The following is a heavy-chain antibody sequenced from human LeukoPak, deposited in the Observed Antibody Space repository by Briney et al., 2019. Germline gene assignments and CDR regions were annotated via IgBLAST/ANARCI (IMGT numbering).Heavy chain of an antibody. V-gene: IGHV4-59*12. Sequence: ESSETLSLTCTVSGGSISTYYWSWIRQPPGKGLEWIGCIYYSGSTNYNPSLKSRVTISLDKAKNQTSLSLTSVTAADTAIYFCARVPWAADPNFFDSWGQGTLVTVSS. CDR3: ARVPWAADPNFFDS. CDR1: GGSISTYY. CDR2: IYYSGST. J-gene: IGHJ5*01. D-gene: IGHD2-15*01.